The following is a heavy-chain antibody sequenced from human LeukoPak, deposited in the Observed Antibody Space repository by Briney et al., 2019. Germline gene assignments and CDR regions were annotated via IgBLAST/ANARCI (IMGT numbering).Heavy chain of an antibody. D-gene: IGHD6-19*01. V-gene: IGHV3-30*02. CDR2: IRYDAANQ. J-gene: IGHJ4*02. Sequence: PGGSLRLSCGASGFDFSNNGMHWVRQAPGKGLEWVAFIRYDAANQYYADSVKGRFTISRDNSKNTLYLQMDSLRSEDTAIYHCAKDIAVSDSYFDYWGQGTPVTVSS. CDR3: AKDIAVSDSYFDY. CDR1: GFDFSNNG.